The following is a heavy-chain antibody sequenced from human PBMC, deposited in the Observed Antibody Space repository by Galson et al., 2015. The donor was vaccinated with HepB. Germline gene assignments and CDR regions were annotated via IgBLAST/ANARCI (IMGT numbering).Heavy chain of an antibody. J-gene: IGHJ5*02. CDR3: ARGPGSFTNFGPELGWFDL. D-gene: IGHD3-3*01. V-gene: IGHV3-53*01. CDR2: LSGGEMS. Sequence: SLRLSCAASGFNVSANYMTWVRQSPGKGLEWLSMLSGGEMSMYADSVRGRFTMSRDESKNAVSLQLTRLRVEDTAVYYCARGPGSFTNFGPELGWFDLWGQGTLVTVSS. CDR1: GFNVSANY.